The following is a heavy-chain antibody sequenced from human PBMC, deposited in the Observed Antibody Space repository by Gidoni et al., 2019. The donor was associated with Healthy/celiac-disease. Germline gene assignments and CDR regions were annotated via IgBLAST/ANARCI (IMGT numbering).Heavy chain of an antibody. CDR1: GGSFSGFY. CDR2: INHSGST. D-gene: IGHD5-12*01. CDR3: ARIFRRDGYNYVANYFDY. V-gene: IGHV4-34*01. Sequence: QVQLQLLGAGLLKPLSSLSLTCAFYGGSFSGFYWSWIRQPPGKGLEWSGEINHSGSTNYNPSLKSRVTISVDTSKNQFSLKLSSVTAADTAVYYCARIFRRDGYNYVANYFDYWGQGTMVTVSS. J-gene: IGHJ4*02.